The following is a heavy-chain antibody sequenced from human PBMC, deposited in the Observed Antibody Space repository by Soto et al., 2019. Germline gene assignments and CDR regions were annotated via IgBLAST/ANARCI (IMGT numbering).Heavy chain of an antibody. Sequence: QVQLVQSGAEVKKPGASVKVSCKASGYTFTSYGISWVRQAPGQGLEWMGWISTYNGNTNYAQKLQGRVTMTTDTSTSTAFMELRSLRSDDTAVYYCTKDQTAAGTVDCWGQGTLVTVSS. CDR2: ISTYNGNT. CDR3: TKDQTAAGTVDC. D-gene: IGHD6-13*01. CDR1: GYTFTSYG. V-gene: IGHV1-18*04. J-gene: IGHJ4*02.